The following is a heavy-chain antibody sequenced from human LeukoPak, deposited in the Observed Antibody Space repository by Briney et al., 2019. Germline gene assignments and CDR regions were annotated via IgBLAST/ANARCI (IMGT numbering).Heavy chain of an antibody. CDR3: ASSIFGVVNPFDY. Sequence: SETLSLTCTVSGASISGSTTYYWGWIRQPPGKGLEWIGSIYYSGRTYYNPSLKSRVTISVDTSKNQFSLKLSSVTAADTAVYYCASSIFGVVNPFDYWGQGTLVTVSS. CDR2: IYYSGRT. V-gene: IGHV4-39*07. D-gene: IGHD3-3*01. J-gene: IGHJ4*02. CDR1: GASISGSTTYY.